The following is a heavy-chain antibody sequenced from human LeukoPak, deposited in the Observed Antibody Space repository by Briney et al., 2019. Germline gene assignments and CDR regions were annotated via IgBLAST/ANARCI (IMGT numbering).Heavy chain of an antibody. CDR3: ARGSGYSYGYHY. Sequence: GGSLRLSCAASGFTFSSYTMSWVRQAPGKGLEWVSTITTSDGNTYYADSVKGRFTVSRDNSKNTLFLQMNSLRAEDTAVYYCARGSGYSYGYHYWGQGTLVTVSS. CDR1: GFTFSSYT. V-gene: IGHV3-23*01. D-gene: IGHD5-18*01. J-gene: IGHJ4*02. CDR2: ITTSDGNT.